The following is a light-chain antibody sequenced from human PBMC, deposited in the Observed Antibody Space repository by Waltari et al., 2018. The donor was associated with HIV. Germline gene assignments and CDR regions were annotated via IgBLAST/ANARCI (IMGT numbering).Light chain of an antibody. CDR2: GVK. CDR3: ASWDASLDGWV. CDR1: TANIGPNT. J-gene: IGLJ3*02. Sequence: QSLLTQPPSASGTPGQRVTISCSGSTANIGPNTVNWYKHLPGPAPTLLIFGVKLRHSGVSDRFSGSKSGTSASLAISGLRSDDEAKFICASWDASLDGWVFGGGTQLTVL. V-gene: IGLV1-44*01.